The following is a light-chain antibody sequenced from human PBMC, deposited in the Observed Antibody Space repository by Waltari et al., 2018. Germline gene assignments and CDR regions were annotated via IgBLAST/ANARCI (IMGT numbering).Light chain of an antibody. V-gene: IGLV7-43*01. CDR3: LLYYGGPQSYVV. Sequence: QTVVTQEPSLTVSPGGTVTLPCASRTGPVTNGYYPTWFQQKPGQPPRELIYSTTKKHSWTPVRFSGSLLGDKAALTLSSVQPEDEADYYCLLYYGGPQSYVVFGGGTKLTVL. CDR2: STT. CDR1: TGPVTNGYY. J-gene: IGLJ2*01.